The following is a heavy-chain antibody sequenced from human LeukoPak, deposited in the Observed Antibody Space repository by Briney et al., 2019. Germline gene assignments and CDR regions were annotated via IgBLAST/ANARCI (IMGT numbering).Heavy chain of an antibody. CDR3: ARIRDYYDSSGSS. J-gene: IGHJ5*02. CDR1: GGSXSGYY. D-gene: IGHD3-22*01. V-gene: IGHV4-34*01. CDR2: INHSGST. Sequence: ETLSLTCAVYGGSXSGYYWSWIRQPPGKGLEWIGEINHSGSTNYNPSLKSRVTISVDTSKNQFSLKLSSVTAADTAVYYCARIRDYYDSSGSSWGQGTLVTVSS.